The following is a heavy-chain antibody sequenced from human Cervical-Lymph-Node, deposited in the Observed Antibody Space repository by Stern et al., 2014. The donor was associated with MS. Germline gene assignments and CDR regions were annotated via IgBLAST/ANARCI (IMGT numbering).Heavy chain of an antibody. J-gene: IGHJ4*02. V-gene: IGHV1-18*01. CDR1: GYTFTTPNYG. CDR2: ISSYNGNT. CDR3: ARERVRDFNDYHFDS. D-gene: IGHD4-11*01. Sequence: VQLVQSVPEVRQPGASERVSCKASGYTFTTPNYGIAWVREAPGRGLEWMGWISSYNGNTVYAQKLQDRVTMTTDTSTSTAYMELRSLRSDDTAFYYCARERVRDFNDYHFDSWGQGTLVTVSS.